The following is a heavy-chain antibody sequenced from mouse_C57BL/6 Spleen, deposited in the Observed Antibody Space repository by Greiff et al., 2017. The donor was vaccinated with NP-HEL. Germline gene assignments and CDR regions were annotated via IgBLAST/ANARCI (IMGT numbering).Heavy chain of an antibody. CDR1: GYTFTSYW. V-gene: IGHV1-55*01. D-gene: IGHD1-1*01. CDR2: IYPGSGST. Sequence: QVQLQQPGAELVKPGASVKMSCKASGYTFTSYWITWVKQRPGQGLEWIGDIYPGSGSTNYNEKFKSKATLTVDTSSSTAYMQLSSLTSEDSAVYYCARGDYYGSSYVGPYAMDYWGQGTSVTVSS. CDR3: ARGDYYGSSYVGPYAMDY. J-gene: IGHJ4*01.